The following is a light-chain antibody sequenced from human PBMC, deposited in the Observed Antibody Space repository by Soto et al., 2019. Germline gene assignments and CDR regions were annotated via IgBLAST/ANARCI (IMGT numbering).Light chain of an antibody. Sequence: EIVLTQSPGTLSLSPGETATLSCRASQSVSNTYLAWHQQKPGQAPRLLIYGVSRRATGIPDRLSGSGSGTGFTLTISRMEPEDFAVYYCQQYGSIPITFGGGTKVDIK. CDR1: QSVSNTY. V-gene: IGKV3-20*01. CDR2: GVS. CDR3: QQYGSIPIT. J-gene: IGKJ4*01.